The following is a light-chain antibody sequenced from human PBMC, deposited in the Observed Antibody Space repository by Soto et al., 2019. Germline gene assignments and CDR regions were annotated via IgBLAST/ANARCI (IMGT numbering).Light chain of an antibody. V-gene: IGLV2-8*01. Sequence: QSALTQPPSASGSPGQSVTISCTGTSSDVGGYNYVSWYQQHPGKAPKLMIYEVTKRPSGVPDRFSGSKSGNTASLTVSGPQAEDEDDYYGTSFAGNDNVVFGGGTKLTVL. CDR1: SSDVGGYNY. CDR3: TSFAGNDNVV. J-gene: IGLJ2*01. CDR2: EVT.